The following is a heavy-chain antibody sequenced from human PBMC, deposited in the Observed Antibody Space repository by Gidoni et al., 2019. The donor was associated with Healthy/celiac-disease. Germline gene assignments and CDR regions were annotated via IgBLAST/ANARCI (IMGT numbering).Heavy chain of an antibody. CDR2: ISGSGGST. J-gene: IGHJ4*02. CDR3: AKVGDGTFWSGSCDY. Sequence: EVQLLESGGGLVQPGGSLRLSGAASGLPFSSYAMGWVRQAPGKGLEWFSAISGSGGSTYYADSVKGRFTISRNNTKNTLYLQMNSLRAEDTAVYYCAKVGDGTFWSGSCDYWGQGTLVTVSS. D-gene: IGHD3-3*01. CDR1: GLPFSSYA. V-gene: IGHV3-23*01.